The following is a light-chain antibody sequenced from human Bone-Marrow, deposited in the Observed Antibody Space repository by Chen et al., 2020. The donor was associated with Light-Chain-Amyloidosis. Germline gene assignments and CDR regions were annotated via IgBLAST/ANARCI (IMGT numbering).Light chain of an antibody. CDR1: SSEVGTYNY. J-gene: IGLJ1*01. CDR2: AVS. V-gene: IGLV2-14*01. CDR3: SSFTSSSSYV. Sequence: QSDLTKPDSVSGSPGQWITISCTGNSSEVGTYNYVSWYQQHPGKATKVMIYAVSNRPSGVSNRFSGSKSGNTASRTISGLQAEDEADYYCSSFTSSSSYVFGPGTKVSVL.